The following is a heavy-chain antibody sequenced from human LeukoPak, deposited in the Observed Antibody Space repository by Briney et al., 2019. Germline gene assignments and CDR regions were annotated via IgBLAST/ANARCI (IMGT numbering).Heavy chain of an antibody. V-gene: IGHV3-21*01. CDR1: GVVFSTYT. D-gene: IGHD1-26*01. CDR3: ARETVGSQSPFAY. CDR2: ISSSSSYI. J-gene: IGHJ4*02. Sequence: PGGSLTLSCAASGVVFSTYTMKWGRQAPGKGLEWVSYISSSSSYIYYEDSLRGGFTVSRENARKSLYLQMNRLRAEETAMYYRARETVGSQSPFAYWRQGTLVSVSS.